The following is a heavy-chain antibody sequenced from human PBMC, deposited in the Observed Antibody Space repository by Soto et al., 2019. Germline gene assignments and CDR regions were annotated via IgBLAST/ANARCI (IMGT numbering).Heavy chain of an antibody. Sequence: GGSLRLSCEASGFTFNNFAMNWVRQAPGKGLEWVSSISSNENYIYYADSVRGRFTISRDNAKNSLHLQMNSLRAEDTAVYYCARDTRTGYCSGVSCYYYGMDVWGQGTTVTV. CDR2: ISSNENYI. CDR3: ARDTRTGYCSGVSCYYYGMDV. CDR1: GFTFNNFA. D-gene: IGHD2-15*01. V-gene: IGHV3-21*01. J-gene: IGHJ6*02.